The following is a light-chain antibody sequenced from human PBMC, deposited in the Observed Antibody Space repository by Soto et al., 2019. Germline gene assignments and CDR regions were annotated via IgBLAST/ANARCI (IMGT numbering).Light chain of an antibody. CDR1: QSISTW. Sequence: DIQMTQSPSTLSASVGDRVTITCRASQSISTWLAWYQQKPGKAPKLLIYKASSFESGVPSRFSGSGSGTEFTLTISSLQPDDSAAYYCQQYYTYSTFGGGTKVEIK. V-gene: IGKV1-5*03. CDR2: KAS. J-gene: IGKJ4*01. CDR3: QQYYTYST.